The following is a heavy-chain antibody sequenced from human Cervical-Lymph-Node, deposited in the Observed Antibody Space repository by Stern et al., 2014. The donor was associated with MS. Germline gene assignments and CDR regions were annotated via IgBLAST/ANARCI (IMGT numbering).Heavy chain of an antibody. CDR2: INPSGGST. J-gene: IGHJ1*01. CDR3: ARGPADRYCGGDCRAEYFQH. D-gene: IGHD2-21*02. Sequence: VQLVQSGAEVKKPGASVKVSCKASGYTFTSYYMHWVRQAPGQGLEWMGIINPSGGSTSYAQKVQGRVTMTRDTSTSTVYMELSSLRSEDTAVYYCARGPADRYCGGDCRAEYFQHWGQGTLVTVSS. CDR1: GYTFTSYY. V-gene: IGHV1-46*03.